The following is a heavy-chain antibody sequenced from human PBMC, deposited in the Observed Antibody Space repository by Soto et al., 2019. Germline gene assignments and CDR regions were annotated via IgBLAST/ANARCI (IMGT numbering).Heavy chain of an antibody. CDR3: VVVDYYYYGMDV. CDR2: ISSSGGTI. D-gene: IGHD2-15*01. CDR1: GFTFSSYA. Sequence: EVQLVESGGGLVQPGGSLRLSCAASGFTFSSYAMNWVRQAPGKGLEWVSYISSSGGTIYYADSVKGRFTISRDNAKNSLYLQMNSLRAEDTAVYYCVVVDYYYYGMDVWGQGTTVTVSS. V-gene: IGHV3-48*03. J-gene: IGHJ6*02.